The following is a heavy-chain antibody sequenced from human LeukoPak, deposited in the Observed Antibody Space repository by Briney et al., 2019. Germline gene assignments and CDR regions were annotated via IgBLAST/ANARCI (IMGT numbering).Heavy chain of an antibody. CDR2: INAGNGNT. CDR1: GYTFTNYA. V-gene: IGHV1-3*01. J-gene: IGHJ4*02. CDR3: ARDYYGSGSRGFDY. Sequence: ASVKVSCKASGYTFTNYAMHWVRQAPGQRLEWMGWINAGNGNTKYSQKFQGRVTITRDTSASTAYMELSSLRSEDTAVYYCARDYYGSGSRGFDYWGQGTLVTVSS. D-gene: IGHD3-10*01.